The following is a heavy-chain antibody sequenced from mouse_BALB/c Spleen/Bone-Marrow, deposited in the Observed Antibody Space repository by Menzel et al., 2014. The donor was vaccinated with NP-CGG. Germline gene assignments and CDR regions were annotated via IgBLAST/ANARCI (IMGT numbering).Heavy chain of an antibody. D-gene: IGHD1-1*01. J-gene: IGHJ4*01. CDR3: ARSSYYYDSSYSNSIDY. CDR1: GYTFTSYW. V-gene: IGHV1S81*02. CDR2: INPSNGRT. Sequence: VQLQQSGAELVKPGASVKLSCKASGYTFTSYWMHWVKQRPGQGLEWIGEINPSNGRTNYNEKFKSKATLTVDKSSSTAYVQLSILTSEDSAVYYCARSSYYYDSSYSNSIDYWGQGTSVTVSS.